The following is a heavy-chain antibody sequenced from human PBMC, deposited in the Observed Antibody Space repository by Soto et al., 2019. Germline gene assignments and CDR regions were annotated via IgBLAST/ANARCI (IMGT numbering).Heavy chain of an antibody. CDR1: GGSISSYY. D-gene: IGHD3-16*01. CDR3: ARDGGTYGRDV. Sequence: QVQLQESGPGLVKPSETLSLTCTVSGGSISSYYWNWIRQPPGKGLEWIGYIYYSGSTNYNPSLKSRGTISVDTSKNQFSLKLSSVTAADTAVYYCARDGGTYGRDVWGQGTTVTVSS. V-gene: IGHV4-59*01. CDR2: IYYSGST. J-gene: IGHJ6*02.